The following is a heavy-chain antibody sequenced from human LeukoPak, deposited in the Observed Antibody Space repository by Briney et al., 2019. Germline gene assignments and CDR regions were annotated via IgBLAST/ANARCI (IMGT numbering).Heavy chain of an antibody. D-gene: IGHD3-22*01. J-gene: IGHJ4*02. CDR2: IYHSGST. Sequence: SETLSLTCTVSGYSISSGYYWGWIRQPPGKGLEWIGSIYHSGSTYYNPSLKSRVTISVDTSENQFSLKLSSVTAADTAVYYCARELSGSQDYWGQGTLVTVSS. CDR1: GYSISSGYY. V-gene: IGHV4-38-2*02. CDR3: ARELSGSQDY.